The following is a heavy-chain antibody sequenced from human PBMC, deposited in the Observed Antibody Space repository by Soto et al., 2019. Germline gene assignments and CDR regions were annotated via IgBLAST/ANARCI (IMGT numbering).Heavy chain of an antibody. Sequence: QITLKESGPTLVKPTQTLTLTCTFSGFSLSTSGVGVGWIRQPPGKALEWLALIYWDYDKRYSPSMKSMLTIPKDTSKNQVVLTMTNMDPVDTATYYCAHSLMVRGHWYFDLWGRGTLVTVSS. CDR2: IYWDYDK. CDR1: GFSLSTSGVG. CDR3: AHSLMVRGHWYFDL. J-gene: IGHJ2*01. V-gene: IGHV2-5*02. D-gene: IGHD3-10*01.